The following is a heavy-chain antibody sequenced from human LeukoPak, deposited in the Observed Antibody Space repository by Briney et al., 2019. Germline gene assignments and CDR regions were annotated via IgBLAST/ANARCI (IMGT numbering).Heavy chain of an antibody. Sequence: GGSLRLSCAASGFTFSTYAMNWVRQAPGKGLEWVSFISSSSSIKHYADSVKGRFTISRDNARNSLFLQMNSLRAEDTAVYYCASSDCSSTSCYIDYWGQGTLVTVSS. D-gene: IGHD2-2*02. CDR1: GFTFSTYA. V-gene: IGHV3-48*04. J-gene: IGHJ4*02. CDR2: ISSSSSIK. CDR3: ASSDCSSTSCYIDY.